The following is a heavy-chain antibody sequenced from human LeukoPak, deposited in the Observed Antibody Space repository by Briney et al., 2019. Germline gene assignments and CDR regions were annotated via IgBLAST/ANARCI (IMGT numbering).Heavy chain of an antibody. CDR3: AREIPDYDSSGTLDY. J-gene: IGHJ4*02. CDR2: INPSGGST. V-gene: IGHV1-46*01. CDR1: GYTFTSYY. D-gene: IGHD3-22*01. Sequence: ASVKVSCKASGYTFTSYYMHWVRQAPGQGLEWMGIINPSGGSTSYAQKFQGRVTMTRDTSTSTVYMELSSLRSEDTAVYYCAREIPDYDSSGTLDYWGQGTLVTVSS.